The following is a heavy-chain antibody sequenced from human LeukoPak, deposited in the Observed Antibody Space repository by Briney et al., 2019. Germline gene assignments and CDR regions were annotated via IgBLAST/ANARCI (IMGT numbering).Heavy chain of an antibody. J-gene: IGHJ5*02. CDR3: ARADIVVVPAAMFWWFDP. CDR2: INPNSGGT. D-gene: IGHD2-2*01. V-gene: IGHV1-2*02. Sequence: ASVKVSCKASGYTFTGYYMHWVRQAPGQGLEGMGWINPNSGGTNYAQKFQGRVTMTRDTSISTAYMELSRLRSDDTAVYYCARADIVVVPAAMFWWFDPWGQGTLVTVSS. CDR1: GYTFTGYY.